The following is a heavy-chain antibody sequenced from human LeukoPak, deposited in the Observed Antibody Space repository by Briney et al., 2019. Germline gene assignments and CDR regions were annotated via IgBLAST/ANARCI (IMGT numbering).Heavy chain of an antibody. CDR1: GGSISSYY. D-gene: IGHD2-2*01. V-gene: IGHV4-59*01. Sequence: SETLSLTCTVSGGSISSYYWSWIRQPSGKGLEWIGNIYDSENTNYNPSLKSRVTISVDTSKNQFSLKLSSVTAADTAVYYCARDSYCSSTSCYWSYYYGMDVWGQGTTVTVSS. CDR2: IYDSENT. CDR3: ARDSYCSSTSCYWSYYYGMDV. J-gene: IGHJ6*02.